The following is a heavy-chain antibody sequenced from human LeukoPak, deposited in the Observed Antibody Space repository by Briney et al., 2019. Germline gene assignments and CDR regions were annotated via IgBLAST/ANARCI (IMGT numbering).Heavy chain of an antibody. Sequence: GGSLRLSCAASGLPFSTYAMSWVRQAPGKGLEWVSGIESPRGGTFYVDSVKGRFTISRDNAKNSLYLQMNSLRAEDTALYYCASSRTYSSSWFNYWGQGTLVTVSS. CDR1: GLPFSTYA. J-gene: IGHJ4*02. V-gene: IGHV3-23*01. D-gene: IGHD6-13*01. CDR3: ASSRTYSSSWFNY. CDR2: IESPRGGT.